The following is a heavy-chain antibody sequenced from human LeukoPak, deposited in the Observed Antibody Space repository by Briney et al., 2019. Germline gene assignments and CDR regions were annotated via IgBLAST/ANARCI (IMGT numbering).Heavy chain of an antibody. CDR3: AKDLQPDIVVVPAAAAAFDI. CDR2: INWNGGST. Sequence: GGSLRLSCAASGFTFDDYGMSWVRQAPGKGLEWVSGINWNGGSTGYADSVKGRFTISRDNAKNSLYLQMNSLRAEDTAVYYCAKDLQPDIVVVPAAAAAFDIWGQGTMVTVSS. J-gene: IGHJ3*02. CDR1: GFTFDDYG. D-gene: IGHD2-2*01. V-gene: IGHV3-20*04.